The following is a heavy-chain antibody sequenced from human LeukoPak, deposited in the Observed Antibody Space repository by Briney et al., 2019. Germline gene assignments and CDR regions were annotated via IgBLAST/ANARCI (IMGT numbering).Heavy chain of an antibody. Sequence: SETLSLTCTVSGVSISSGDYYWSWIRRPPGKGLEWIGYIYYSGSTYYNPSLKSRVTISVDTSKNQFSLKLSSVTAADTAVYYCARGLFYCGGDCYSLDYWGQGTLVTVSS. CDR2: IYYSGST. CDR3: ARGLFYCGGDCYSLDY. J-gene: IGHJ4*02. CDR1: GVSISSGDYY. V-gene: IGHV4-30-4*01. D-gene: IGHD2-21*02.